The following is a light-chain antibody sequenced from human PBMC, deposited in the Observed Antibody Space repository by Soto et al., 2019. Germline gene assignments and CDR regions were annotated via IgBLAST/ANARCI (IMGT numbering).Light chain of an antibody. V-gene: IGKV1-5*03. CDR3: QHYNSYSEA. CDR2: KAS. CDR1: QTISSW. Sequence: DIHMTRCPSTLSECVHGRGRGSGRASQTISSWLAWYQQKPGKAPKLLIYKASTLKSGVPSRFSGSGSGTEFTLTISSLQPHDFATYYCQHYNSYSEAFGQGTKVDIK. J-gene: IGKJ1*01.